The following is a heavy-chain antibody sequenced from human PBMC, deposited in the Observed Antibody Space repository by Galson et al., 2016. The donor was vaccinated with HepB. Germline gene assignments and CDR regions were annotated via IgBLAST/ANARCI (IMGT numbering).Heavy chain of an antibody. J-gene: IGHJ4*02. CDR2: ITWYGGGA. D-gene: IGHD3-10*01. CDR3: AKDTPRSPGAFDY. V-gene: IGHV3-43*01. Sequence: SLRLSCAASGFTFGDYTMHWVRQTPEEGLEWVSIITWYGGGAYYADSVKGRFTISRDNGKNSLYLQMNSLTTEDTALYYCAKDTPRSPGAFDYWGQGTLVTVSS. CDR1: GFTFGDYT.